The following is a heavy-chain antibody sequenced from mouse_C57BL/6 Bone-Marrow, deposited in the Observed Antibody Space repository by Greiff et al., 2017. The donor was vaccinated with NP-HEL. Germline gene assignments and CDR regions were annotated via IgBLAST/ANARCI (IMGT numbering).Heavy chain of an antibody. CDR1: GFTFNTYA. Sequence: DVHLVESGGGLVQPKGSLKLSCAASGFTFNTYAMHWVRQAPGKGLEWVARIRSKSSNYATYSADSVKDRFTISRDDSQSMLYLQMNNLKTEDTAMYYCVRDYYGRDHWYFDVWGTGTTVTVSS. CDR2: IRSKSSNYAT. V-gene: IGHV10-3*01. CDR3: VRDYYGRDHWYFDV. D-gene: IGHD1-2*01. J-gene: IGHJ1*03.